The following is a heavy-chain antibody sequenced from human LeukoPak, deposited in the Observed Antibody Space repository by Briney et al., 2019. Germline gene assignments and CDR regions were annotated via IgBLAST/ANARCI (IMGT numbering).Heavy chain of an antibody. CDR2: IIPIFGTA. V-gene: IGHV1-69*13. CDR3: ARVTLPPSSGSYYNVPIPYYYGMDV. J-gene: IGHJ6*02. D-gene: IGHD3-10*01. Sequence: ASVKVSCKTSGGTLSRFAISWVRQAPGQGLEWMGGIIPIFGTANYAQKFQGRVTITADESTSTAYMELSSLRSEDTAVYYCARVTLPPSSGSYYNVPIPYYYGMDVWGQGTTVTVSS. CDR1: GGTLSRFA.